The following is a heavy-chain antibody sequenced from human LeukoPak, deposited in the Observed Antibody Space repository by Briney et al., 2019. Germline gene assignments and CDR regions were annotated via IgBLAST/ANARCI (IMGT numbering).Heavy chain of an antibody. D-gene: IGHD6-13*01. CDR2: ISWNSGSI. J-gene: IGHJ4*02. CDR1: GFTFDDYS. V-gene: IGHV3-9*01. CDR3: AKDIRGSTSWYGLDY. Sequence: PGRSLRLSCAASGFTFDDYSMHWVPQAPGKGREWVSGISWNSGSIGYADSVKGPFTISRDNSKHSLFLQMNSLRAEDTALYFCAKDIRGSTSWYGLDYWGQGTLVTVSS.